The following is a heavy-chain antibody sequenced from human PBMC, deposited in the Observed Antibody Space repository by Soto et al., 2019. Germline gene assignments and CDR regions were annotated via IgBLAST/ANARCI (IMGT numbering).Heavy chain of an antibody. CDR1: GGSISSGGYY. CDR2: LYYSGST. Sequence: SETLSLTCTVSGGSISSGGYYWSWIRQHPGKGLEWIGYLYYSGSTYYNPSLKSRGPIPVDTSKNQSSMKLSSVTAADTAVYYCARMVVAAPSDYCGMDVWGQGTTVTVSS. D-gene: IGHD2-15*01. CDR3: ARMVVAAPSDYCGMDV. V-gene: IGHV4-31*03. J-gene: IGHJ6*02.